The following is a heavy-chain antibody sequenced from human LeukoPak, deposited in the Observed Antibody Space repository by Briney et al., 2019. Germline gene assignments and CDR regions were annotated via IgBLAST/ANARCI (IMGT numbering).Heavy chain of an antibody. CDR1: GYTFTSYY. D-gene: IGHD6-13*01. V-gene: IGHV1-46*01. CDR2: INPSGGST. Sequence: GASVKVSCKPSGYTFTSYYMHWVRQAPGQGLEWMGIINPSGGSTSYAQKFQGRVSMTRDTSTSTVYMELSSLRSEDTAVYYCAREREIAATADQNWYFDLWGRGTLVTVSS. CDR3: AREREIAATADQNWYFDL. J-gene: IGHJ2*01.